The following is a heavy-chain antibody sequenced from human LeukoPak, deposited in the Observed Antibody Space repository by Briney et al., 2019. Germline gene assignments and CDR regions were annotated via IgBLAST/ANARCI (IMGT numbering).Heavy chain of an antibody. CDR3: ARDKKDYYDSSGYYYFAFDI. Sequence: SETLSLTCTVSGGSIRSYYWSWIRQPPGKGLECIGYIYYSGSTNYNPSPKSRVTISVDTSKNQFSLKLSSVTAADTAVYYCARDKKDYYDSSGYYYFAFDIWGQGTMVNVSS. V-gene: IGHV4-59*01. J-gene: IGHJ3*02. CDR1: GGSIRSYY. CDR2: IYYSGST. D-gene: IGHD3-22*01.